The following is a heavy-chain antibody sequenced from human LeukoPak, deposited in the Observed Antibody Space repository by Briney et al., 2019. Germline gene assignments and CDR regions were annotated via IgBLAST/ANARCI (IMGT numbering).Heavy chain of an antibody. J-gene: IGHJ4*02. CDR1: GGSPSGYY. CDR2: INHSGST. V-gene: IGHV4-34*01. Sequence: SETLSLTCAVYGGSPSGYYWSWIRHPPGKGLEWIGEINHSGSTNYNPSLKSRVTISVDTPKNQFSLKLCAVTPAHTPVSNTARRREVTADYWGQGTLVTVSS. CDR3: ARRREVTADY. D-gene: IGHD4-23*01.